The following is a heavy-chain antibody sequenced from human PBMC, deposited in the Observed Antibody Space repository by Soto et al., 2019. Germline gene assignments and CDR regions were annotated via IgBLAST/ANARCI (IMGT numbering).Heavy chain of an antibody. CDR1: GYTFTSYG. Sequence: ASVKVSCKASGYTFTSYGISWVRQAPGQGLEWMGWISAYNSNTNYAQKLQGRVTMTTDTSTSTAYMELRSLRSDDTAVYYCARDQIVVITSSDAFDIWGQGTMVTVS. J-gene: IGHJ3*02. CDR3: ARDQIVVITSSDAFDI. D-gene: IGHD3-22*01. CDR2: ISAYNSNT. V-gene: IGHV1-18*01.